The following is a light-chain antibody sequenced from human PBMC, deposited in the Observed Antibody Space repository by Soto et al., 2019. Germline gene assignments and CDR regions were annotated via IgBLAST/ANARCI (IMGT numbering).Light chain of an antibody. CDR3: QSYDRSLSAYAV. J-gene: IGLJ7*01. CDR2: DNT. CDR1: SSNLGAGYN. Sequence: QSVLTQPPSVSGVPGQRVTISCTGTSSNLGAGYNVHWYQQVPGAAPKLLIYDNTNRPSGVPDRFSASKSGTSASLAITGLQAEDEDDYYCQSYDRSLSAYAVFGGGTQLTVL. V-gene: IGLV1-40*01.